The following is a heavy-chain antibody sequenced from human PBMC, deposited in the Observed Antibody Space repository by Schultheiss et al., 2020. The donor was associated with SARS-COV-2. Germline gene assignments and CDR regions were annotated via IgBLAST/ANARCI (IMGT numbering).Heavy chain of an antibody. CDR3: ARGGGYSYGYDAFDI. CDR1: GFTFSSYG. V-gene: IGHV3-30*03. CDR2: ISYDGSNK. J-gene: IGHJ3*02. Sequence: GGSLRLSCAASGFTFSSYGMHWVRQAPGKGLEWVAVISYDGSNKYYADSVKGRFTISRDNSKNTLCLQMNSLRAEDTAVYYCARGGGYSYGYDAFDIWGQGTMVTVSS. D-gene: IGHD5-18*01.